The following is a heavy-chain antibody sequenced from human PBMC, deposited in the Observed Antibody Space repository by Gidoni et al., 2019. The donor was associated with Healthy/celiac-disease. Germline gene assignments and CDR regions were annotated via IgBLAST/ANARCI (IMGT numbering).Heavy chain of an antibody. Sequence: QVQLVQSGAEVKKPGSSVKVSCKASGGTFSSYAISWVRQAPGQGLEWMGGIIPIFGTANYAQKFQGRVTITADKSTSTAYMELSSLRSEDTAVYYCALHPNSDHVYYDSSGYEVFDYYYYMDVWGKGTTVTVSS. CDR3: ALHPNSDHVYYDSSGYEVFDYYYYMDV. CDR1: GGTFSSYA. CDR2: IIPIFGTA. D-gene: IGHD3-22*01. V-gene: IGHV1-69*06. J-gene: IGHJ6*03.